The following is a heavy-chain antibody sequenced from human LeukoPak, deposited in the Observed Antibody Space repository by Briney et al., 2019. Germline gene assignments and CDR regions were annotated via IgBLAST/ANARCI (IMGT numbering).Heavy chain of an antibody. CDR2: ISWNSGNI. CDR3: ARDQTSVAGTVYNYFDP. Sequence: GGSLRLSCAASGFTFSNAGMSWVRQAPGKGLEWVSGISWNSGNIGYADSVKGRFTISRDNAKNSLYLQMNSLRAEDTAVYSCARDQTSVAGTVYNYFDPWGQGTLVTVSS. CDR1: GFTFSNAG. D-gene: IGHD6-19*01. V-gene: IGHV3-21*01. J-gene: IGHJ5*02.